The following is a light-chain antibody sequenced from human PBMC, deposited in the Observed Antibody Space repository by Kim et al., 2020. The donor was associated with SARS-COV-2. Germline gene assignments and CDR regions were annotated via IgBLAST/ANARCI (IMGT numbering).Light chain of an antibody. CDR2: DVR. J-gene: IGLJ1*01. CDR3: CSYAGSRNV. V-gene: IGLV2-23*02. CDR1: SSDVGTYDL. Sequence: GQSITISCTGTSSDVGTYDLVSWYQQHPGKAPKLLIYDVRKRPSGVSNRFSCSKSGNTASLAISGLQAEDDADYYCCSYAGSRNVFGTGTKVTVL.